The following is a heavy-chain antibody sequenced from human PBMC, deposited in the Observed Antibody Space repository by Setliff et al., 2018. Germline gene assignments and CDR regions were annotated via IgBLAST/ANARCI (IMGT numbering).Heavy chain of an antibody. CDR3: ARPLEESFGGVRDSDAFDV. CDR1: GGSIRSSYYY. J-gene: IGHJ3*01. D-gene: IGHD3-16*01. Sequence: LSLTCTVSGGSIRSSYYYWGWIRQPPGEGLEWIGSIYYNGSTHFNPSLKSRVAISVDTSKNILSLRVNSVTATDTAVYYCARPLEESFGGVRDSDAFDVWGQGTMVTVSS. V-gene: IGHV4-39*01. CDR2: IYYNGST.